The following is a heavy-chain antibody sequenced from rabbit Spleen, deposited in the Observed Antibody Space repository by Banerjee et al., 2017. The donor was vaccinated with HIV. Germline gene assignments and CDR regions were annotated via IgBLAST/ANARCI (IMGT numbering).Heavy chain of an antibody. V-gene: IGHV1S40*01. Sequence: QSLEESGGGLVQPGASLTLTCKASGISFGISDYMCWVRQAPGKGLEWIACIYAGSSGSTYYASWAKGRFTISKTSSTTVTLQMTSLTAADTATYFCARGYAGYGGNYATRLDLWGPGTLVTVS. J-gene: IGHJ3*01. CDR3: ARGYAGYGGNYATRLDL. CDR2: IYAGSSGST. CDR1: GISFGISDY. D-gene: IGHD7-1*01.